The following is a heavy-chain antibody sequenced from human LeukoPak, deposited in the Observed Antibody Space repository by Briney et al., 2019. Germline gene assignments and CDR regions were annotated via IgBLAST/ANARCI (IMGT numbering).Heavy chain of an antibody. CDR1: GGSISSYH. CDR2: ISYSGST. J-gene: IGHJ3*02. D-gene: IGHD5-18*01. Sequence: SETLSLTCTVSGGSISSYHWSWIRQPPGKGLEWIGYISYSGSTNYNPSLKSRVTISVDTSKNQFSLHLSSVTDADTAVYYCASVDTVLVNAFDIWGRGTLVTVSS. V-gene: IGHV4-59*08. CDR3: ASVDTVLVNAFDI.